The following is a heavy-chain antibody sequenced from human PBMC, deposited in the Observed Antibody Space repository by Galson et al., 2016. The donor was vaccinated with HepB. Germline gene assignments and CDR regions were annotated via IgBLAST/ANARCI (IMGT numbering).Heavy chain of an antibody. CDR1: GYTFINYD. Sequence: SVKVSCKAAGYTFINYDINWVRQAPGQGLERLGWVNPDSGNRGYPQKFQGRVTMTTDRSIGTAYMELSSLRSDDTAVYYCTRTKVRELPAMDVWGQGTTVTVSS. V-gene: IGHV1-8*02. J-gene: IGHJ6*02. CDR3: TRTKVRELPAMDV. CDR2: VNPDSGNR. D-gene: IGHD3-10*01.